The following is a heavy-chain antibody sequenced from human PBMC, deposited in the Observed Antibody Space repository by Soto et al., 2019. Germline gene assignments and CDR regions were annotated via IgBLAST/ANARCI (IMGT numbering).Heavy chain of an antibody. V-gene: IGHV3-30*18. CDR3: AKDNPVYCSGGSCYGGGDYFDY. D-gene: IGHD2-15*01. CDR2: ISYDGSNK. J-gene: IGHJ4*02. CDR1: GFTFSSYG. Sequence: PGGSLRLSCAASGFTFSSYGMHWVRQAPGKGLEWVAVISYDGSNKYYADSVKGRFTISRDNSKNTLYLQMNSLRAEDTAVYYCAKDNPVYCSGGSCYGGGDYFDYWGQGTLVTVPS.